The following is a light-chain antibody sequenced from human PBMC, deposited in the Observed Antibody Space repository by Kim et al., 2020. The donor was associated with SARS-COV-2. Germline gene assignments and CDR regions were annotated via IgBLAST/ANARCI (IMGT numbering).Light chain of an antibody. J-gene: IGLJ3*02. CDR3: SSRDITGELLL. Sequence: ALGQTVRITCQGDSLRTFSVNWYQQRPGQAPLLVMYGENKRPSGIPDRFSGSNSGNPASLTITGAQAEDEADYYCSSRDITGELLLFGRGTQLTVL. CDR2: GEN. CDR1: SLRTFS. V-gene: IGLV3-19*01.